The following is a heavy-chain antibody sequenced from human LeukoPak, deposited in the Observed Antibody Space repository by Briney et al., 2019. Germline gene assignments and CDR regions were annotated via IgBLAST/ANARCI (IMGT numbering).Heavy chain of an antibody. D-gene: IGHD3-10*01. CDR3: ARAQEWFGELLVESWFDP. V-gene: IGHV4-61*02. CDR2: IYSSGST. J-gene: IGHJ5*02. Sequence: ETSETLSLTCTVSGGSISSGSYFWSWIRQPAGRGLEWIGRIYSSGSTNYNPSLKSRVTISLDTSKNQFSLKLSSVTAADTAVYYCARAQEWFGELLVESWFDPWGQGTLVTVSS. CDR1: GGSISSGSYF.